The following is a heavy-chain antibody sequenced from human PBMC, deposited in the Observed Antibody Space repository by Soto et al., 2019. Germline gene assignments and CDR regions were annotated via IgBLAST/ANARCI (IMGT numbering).Heavy chain of an antibody. CDR1: GITFTNYA. J-gene: IGHJ4*02. Sequence: EVQLLESGGGLAQPGGSLRLSCAVSGITFTNYAMGWVRQAPGKWLEWVSGISGNVGSTTHYADSVKGRFTISRDNSKNILFLQMNSLLAEDTAVYYCAKHRGFVAGPFDSWGQGTLVIVSS. CDR3: AKHRGFVAGPFDS. CDR2: ISGNVGSTT. D-gene: IGHD6-19*01. V-gene: IGHV3-23*01.